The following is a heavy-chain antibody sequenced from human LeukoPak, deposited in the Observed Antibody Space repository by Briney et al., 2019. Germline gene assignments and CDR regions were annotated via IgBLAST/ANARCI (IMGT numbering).Heavy chain of an antibody. Sequence: PSETLSLTCTVSGGSISSYYWSWIRQPPGKGLEWIGYISYSGSTNYNPSLKSRVTISIDTSKNQLSLKLSSVTAADTAVYFCAREYSSSSPPLYWGQGTLVTVSS. CDR3: AREYSSSSPPLY. CDR1: GGSISSYY. CDR2: ISYSGST. V-gene: IGHV4-59*01. J-gene: IGHJ4*02. D-gene: IGHD6-13*01.